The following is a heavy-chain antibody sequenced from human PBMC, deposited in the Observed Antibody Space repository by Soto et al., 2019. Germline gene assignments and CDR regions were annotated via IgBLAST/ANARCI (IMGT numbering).Heavy chain of an antibody. Sequence: QVQLVQSGAEVKKPGSSVKVSCQASGGTFNGYSINWVRQAPGQGLEWMGRINPKFGVVTYAPRFQGRVTITADTSTSTAYMELNTLTSEATAVLFCARGSVYVGYLGRGPPPYHNFFDRWGQGTLVTVSS. D-gene: IGHD7-27*01. CDR2: INPKFGVV. CDR1: GGTFNGYS. V-gene: IGHV1-69*02. J-gene: IGHJ4*02. CDR3: ARGSVYVGYLGRGPPPYHNFFDR.